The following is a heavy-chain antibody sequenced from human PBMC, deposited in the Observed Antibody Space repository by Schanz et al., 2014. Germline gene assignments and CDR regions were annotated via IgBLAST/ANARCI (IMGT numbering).Heavy chain of an antibody. CDR1: GFTFRSYW. V-gene: IGHV3-7*03. J-gene: IGHJ3*01. D-gene: IGHD5-12*01. CDR3: ARDGGRDGYNLAFDV. CDR2: IKQDGSDK. Sequence: EVQLVESGGGLVQPGGSLRVSCAASGFTFRSYWMNWVRQAPGKGLEWVANIKQDGSDKHYVDSVKGRFTISRDSSKNTLFLQMNSLRAEDTAVYFCARDGGRDGYNLAFDVWGQGTLVTVSS.